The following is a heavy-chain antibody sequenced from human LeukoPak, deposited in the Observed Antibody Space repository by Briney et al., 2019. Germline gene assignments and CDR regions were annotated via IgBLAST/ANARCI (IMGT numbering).Heavy chain of an antibody. CDR1: GGTFSSYT. CDR2: IIPILGIA. V-gene: IGHV1-69*04. CDR3: AREFYYYDSSGQIDY. D-gene: IGHD3-22*01. J-gene: IGHJ4*02. Sequence: SVKVSCKASGGTFSSYTISWVRQAPGQGLEWMGRIIPILGIANYAQKFQGRVTITADKSTSTDYMELSSLRSEDTAVYYCAREFYYYDSSGQIDYWGQGTLVTVSS.